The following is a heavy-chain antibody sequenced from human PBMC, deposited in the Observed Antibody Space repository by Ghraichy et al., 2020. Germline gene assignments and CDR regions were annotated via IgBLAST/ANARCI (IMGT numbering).Heavy chain of an antibody. D-gene: IGHD6-6*01. Sequence: GGSLRLSCAASGFTFSSYAMHWVRQAPGKGLEWVAVISYDGSNKYYADSVKGRFTISRDNSKNTLYLQMNSLRAEDTAVYYCARARAARFYYYYGMDVWGQGTTVTVSS. CDR2: ISYDGSNK. CDR1: GFTFSSYA. J-gene: IGHJ6*02. CDR3: ARARAARFYYYYGMDV. V-gene: IGHV3-30*01.